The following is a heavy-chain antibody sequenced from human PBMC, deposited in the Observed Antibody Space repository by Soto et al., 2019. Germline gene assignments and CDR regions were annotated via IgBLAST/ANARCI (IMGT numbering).Heavy chain of an antibody. Sequence: SQTLSLTCAISGDSVSSNSAAWNWIRQSPSRGLEWLGRTYYRSNWYNDYALSVKSRITINPDTSKNQFSLQLNSVTPEDSAVYFCARARIPAAYYYGMDVWGQGTTVTAP. CDR1: GDSVSSNSAA. J-gene: IGHJ6*02. D-gene: IGHD2-2*01. CDR2: TYYRSNWYN. CDR3: ARARIPAAYYYGMDV. V-gene: IGHV6-1*01.